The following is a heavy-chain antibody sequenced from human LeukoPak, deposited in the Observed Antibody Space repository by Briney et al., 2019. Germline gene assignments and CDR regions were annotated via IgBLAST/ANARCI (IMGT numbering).Heavy chain of an antibody. V-gene: IGHV3-23*01. J-gene: IGHJ4*02. D-gene: IGHD3-10*01. CDR3: AKITMATTPNF. CDR2: ITDSGRKT. Sequence: GGSLRLPCAASGFTFSSYGMHWVRQASGKGLEWVSGITDSGRKTYYADSVKGRFSISRDNSRNTLYLQMSDLGAEDTAVYYCAKITMATTPNFWGQGTLVTVSS. CDR1: GFTFSSYG.